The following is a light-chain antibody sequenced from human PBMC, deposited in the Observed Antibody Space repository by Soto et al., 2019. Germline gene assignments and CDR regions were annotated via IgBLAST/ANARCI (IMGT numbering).Light chain of an antibody. CDR2: WAS. J-gene: IGKJ2*01. CDR1: QNILYSSNNKNY. V-gene: IGKV4-1*01. CDR3: QQYFSTPPYT. Sequence: DIVMTQSPDSLAVSLGERATINCKSSQNILYSSNNKNYLSWYQQKPGQPPKLLSSWASTRESGVPDRFTGSGSGTDFTLTISTLQAEDVAVYYCQQYFSTPPYTFGQGTNLEIK.